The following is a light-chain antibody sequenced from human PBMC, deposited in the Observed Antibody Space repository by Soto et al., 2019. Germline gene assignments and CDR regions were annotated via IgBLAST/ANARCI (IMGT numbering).Light chain of an antibody. CDR3: TSWTTSTTMI. V-gene: IGLV2-14*03. Sequence: QSVLTQPASVSGSPGQSITISCTGTSSDIGAYNFVSWYQQHPGKAPKLMLYDVNIGPSGVSNRFSGSKSGNTASLTISGLQAEDAADYYCTSWTTSTTMIFGGGTKVTVL. CDR2: DVN. CDR1: SSDIGAYNF. J-gene: IGLJ2*01.